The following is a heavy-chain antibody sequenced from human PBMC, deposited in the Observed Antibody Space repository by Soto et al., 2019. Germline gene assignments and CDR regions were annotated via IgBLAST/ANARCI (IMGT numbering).Heavy chain of an antibody. CDR1: GYTFTSYA. J-gene: IGHJ4*02. D-gene: IGHD5-18*01. CDR2: INAGNGNT. Sequence: EASVKVSCKASGYTFTSYAMHWVRQAPGQRLEWMGWINAGNGNTKYSQKFQGRVTITRDTSASTAYMELSSLGSEDTAVYYCASGYSYGLSFDYWGQGTLVPVSS. CDR3: ASGYSYGLSFDY. V-gene: IGHV1-3*01.